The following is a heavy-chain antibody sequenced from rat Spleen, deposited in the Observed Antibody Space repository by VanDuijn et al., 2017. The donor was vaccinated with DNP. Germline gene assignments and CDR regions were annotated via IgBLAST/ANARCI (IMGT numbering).Heavy chain of an antibody. Sequence: EVQLVESGGGLVQPGRSLKLSCAASGFTFSNYDMAWVRQAPTKGLEWVASISTSGGSTYYRDSVKGRFTVSRDNAKSTLYLQMDSLRSEDTATYYCARPYYYDGSYYPYWGQGVMVTVSS. D-gene: IGHD1-12*02. J-gene: IGHJ2*01. CDR2: ISTSGGST. CDR1: GFTFSNYD. CDR3: ARPYYYDGSYYPY. V-gene: IGHV5-25*01.